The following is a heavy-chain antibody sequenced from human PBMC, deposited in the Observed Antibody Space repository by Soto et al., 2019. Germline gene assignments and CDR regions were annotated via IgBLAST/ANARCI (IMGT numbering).Heavy chain of an antibody. Sequence: QVQLVQSGAEVKKPGSSVKVSCKASGGTFSSYAISWVRQAPGQGLEWMGGIIPIFGTANYEQKFQGRVTITADESTSTAYMELSSLRSEDTAVYYCARRIGYSSGWEYYFDYWGQGTLVTVSS. CDR3: ARRIGYSSGWEYYFDY. D-gene: IGHD6-19*01. V-gene: IGHV1-69*01. CDR1: GGTFSSYA. CDR2: IIPIFGTA. J-gene: IGHJ4*02.